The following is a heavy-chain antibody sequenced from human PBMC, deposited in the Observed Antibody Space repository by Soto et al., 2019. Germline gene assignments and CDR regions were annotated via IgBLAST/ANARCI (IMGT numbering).Heavy chain of an antibody. CDR2: ISRSGETI. D-gene: IGHD2-2*01. Sequence: EVQLVESGGGLVQPGGSLRLSCAASGFTFSGFTMNWVRQAPGRGLEWVSYISRSGETIYYADSVKGRFTISRDNAKNSLYLQMSSLRDDDTAVYYCASRNLADCSGTSCLYYFDYWGQGTLVTVSS. CDR1: GFTFSGFT. V-gene: IGHV3-48*02. J-gene: IGHJ4*02. CDR3: ASRNLADCSGTSCLYYFDY.